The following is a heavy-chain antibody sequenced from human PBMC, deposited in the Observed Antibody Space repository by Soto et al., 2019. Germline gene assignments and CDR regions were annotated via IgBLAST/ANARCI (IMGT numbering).Heavy chain of an antibody. V-gene: IGHV4-31*03. CDR1: GGSISSGGYY. CDR2: VYYSGST. J-gene: IGHJ4*02. CDR3: ARAVVVITSYFDY. Sequence: QVQLQESGPDLVKPSQTLSLTCTVSGGSISSGGYYWGWIRQHPGKGLEWIGYVYYSGSTYYNPSLKNRVTISVDTSKNQFSLKVGAVTAADTAVNYCARAVVVITSYFDYWGQGTLVTVSS. D-gene: IGHD3-22*01.